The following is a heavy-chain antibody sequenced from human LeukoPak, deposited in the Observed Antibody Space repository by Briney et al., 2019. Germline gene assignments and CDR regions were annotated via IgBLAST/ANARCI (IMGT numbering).Heavy chain of an antibody. CDR3: ARGRTLYGSGSYTDY. D-gene: IGHD3-10*01. CDR2: INHSGST. V-gene: IGHV4-39*07. CDR1: GGSISSGDYY. Sequence: SETLSLTCTVSGGSISSGDYYWSWIRQPPGKGLEWIGEINHSGSTNYNPSLKSRVTISVDTSKNQFSLKLSSVTAADTAVYYCARGRTLYGSGSYTDYWGQGTLVTVSS. J-gene: IGHJ4*02.